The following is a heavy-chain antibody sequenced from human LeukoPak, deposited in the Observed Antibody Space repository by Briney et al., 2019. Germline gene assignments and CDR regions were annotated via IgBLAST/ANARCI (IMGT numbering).Heavy chain of an antibody. D-gene: IGHD3-3*01. V-gene: IGHV3-30-3*01. CDR3: AKAYDFWSGYSSP. CDR1: EFTFSSYA. J-gene: IGHJ5*02. CDR2: ISYDGSNK. Sequence: GGSLRLSCAASEFTFSSYAMHWVRQAPGKGLEWVAFISYDGSNKYYADSVQGRFTISRDNSKNTLYVQMNSLRAEDTAVYYCAKAYDFWSGYSSPWGQGTLVTVSS.